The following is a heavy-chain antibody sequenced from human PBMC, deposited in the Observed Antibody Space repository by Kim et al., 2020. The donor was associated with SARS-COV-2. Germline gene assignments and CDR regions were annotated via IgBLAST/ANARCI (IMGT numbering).Heavy chain of an antibody. V-gene: IGHV3-53*01. CDR1: GFNVSSKY. Sequence: GGSLRLSCAASGFNVSSKYMNWVRQAPGKGLEWISIIYSGGTYAAYADSVKGRFTLSRDDSKNTLFLQMNNLRVEDTAIYYCTREPDSGLTRVFTYWARG. CDR2: IYSGGTYA. J-gene: IGHJ4*02. CDR3: TREPDSGLTRVFTY. D-gene: IGHD6-19*01.